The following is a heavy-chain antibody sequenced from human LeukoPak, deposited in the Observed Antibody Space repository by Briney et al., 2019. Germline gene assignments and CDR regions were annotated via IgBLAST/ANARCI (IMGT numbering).Heavy chain of an antibody. Sequence: KAGGPLRLSCAASGFTFSSYSMNWVRQAPGKGLEWVSSISSSSYIYYADSVKGRFTISRDNAKNSLYLQMNSLRAEDTAVYYCARTGNSDAFDIWGQGTMVTVSS. CDR3: ARTGNSDAFDI. D-gene: IGHD4-23*01. J-gene: IGHJ3*02. CDR1: GFTFSSYS. V-gene: IGHV3-21*01. CDR2: ISSSSYI.